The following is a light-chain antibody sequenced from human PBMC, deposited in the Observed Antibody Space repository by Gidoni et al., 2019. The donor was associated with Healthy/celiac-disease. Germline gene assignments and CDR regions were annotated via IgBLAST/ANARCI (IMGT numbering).Light chain of an antibody. V-gene: IGLV1-47*01. CDR3: AAWDDSLSGPV. J-gene: IGLJ2*01. CDR1: SSNIGSNY. Sequence: QSVLTQPHSASGTPGQRVTSSCSGSSSNIGSNYVYWYQQLPGTAPKLLIYRNNQRPSGVPDRFSGSNSGTSASLAISGLRSEDEADYYCAAWDDSLSGPVFGGGTKLTVL. CDR2: RNN.